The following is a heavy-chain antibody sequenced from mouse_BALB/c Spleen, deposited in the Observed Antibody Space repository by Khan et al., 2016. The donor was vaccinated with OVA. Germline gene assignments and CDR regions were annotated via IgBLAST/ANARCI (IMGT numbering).Heavy chain of an antibody. D-gene: IGHD2-10*02. J-gene: IGHJ3*01. CDR3: AIGNGEYRFDY. V-gene: IGHV1S137*01. CDR2: ISTHYGDA. CDR1: GYTFTDYA. Sequence: QVQLQQPGAELVRPGVSVKISCKGSGYTFTDYAMHWVKQSHAKSLEWIGVISTHYGDASYNQKFKGKATMTVDKSSSTAYMELARLTSEDSAIYYCAIGNGEYRFDYWGQGTLVTVSA.